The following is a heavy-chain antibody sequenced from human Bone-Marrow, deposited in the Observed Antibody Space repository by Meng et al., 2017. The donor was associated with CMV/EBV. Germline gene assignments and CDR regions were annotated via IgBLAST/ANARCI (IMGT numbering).Heavy chain of an antibody. CDR2: ISAYNGNT. J-gene: IGHJ4*02. Sequence: ASVKVSCKASGYTFTSYGISWVRQAPGQGLEWMGWISAYNGNTNYAQKFQGRVTLTRDTSINTGCMELTRLTSDDTAVYYCARDNNWGPDYWGQGTLVTVSS. V-gene: IGHV1-18*01. D-gene: IGHD7-27*01. CDR1: GYTFTSYG. CDR3: ARDNNWGPDY.